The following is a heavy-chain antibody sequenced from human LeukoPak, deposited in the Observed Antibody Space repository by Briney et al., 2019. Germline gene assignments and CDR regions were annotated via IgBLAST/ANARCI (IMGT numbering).Heavy chain of an antibody. CDR3: ARARSSYGYGDAFDI. CDR1: GFTFSSYS. V-gene: IGHV3-21*01. J-gene: IGHJ3*02. Sequence: PGGSLRLSCAASGFTFSSYSMNWVRQAPGKGLEWVSFISTSSSYIYYADSVKGRFTISRDNAKNSLYLEMNSLRAEDTAVYYCARARSSYGYGDAFDIWGQGTMVTVSS. CDR2: ISTSSSYI. D-gene: IGHD5-18*01.